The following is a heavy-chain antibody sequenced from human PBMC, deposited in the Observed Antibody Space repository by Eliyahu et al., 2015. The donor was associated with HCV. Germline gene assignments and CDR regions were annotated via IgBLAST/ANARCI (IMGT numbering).Heavy chain of an antibody. CDR1: GGSISSSSYY. J-gene: IGHJ4*02. V-gene: IGHV4-39*01. CDR2: HFWWGP. D-gene: IGHD6-6*01. CDR3: ARGNVEGIAARPSYLL. Sequence: QLQLQESGPGLVKPSETLSLTCTVSGGSISSSSYYWGWIRQPPGKGLEWIGRYHFWWGPHHNPSLKSRVTISVDTSKNQFSLKLSSVTAADTAVYYCARGNVEGIAARPSYLLWGQGTLVTVSS.